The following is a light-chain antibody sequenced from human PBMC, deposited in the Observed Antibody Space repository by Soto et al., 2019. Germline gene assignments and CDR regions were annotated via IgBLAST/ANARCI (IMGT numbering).Light chain of an antibody. CDR1: SSTVGGFNV. Sequence: QSALTQPASVSGSPGQSITISCTGTSSTVGGFNVVSWYQQHPGKAPKVIIYEGIKRPSGVSNRFSGSNSGSTASLTISGLQAEDEADYYCCSYTSSSTLRVVFGGGTKLTVL. J-gene: IGLJ2*01. V-gene: IGLV2-14*02. CDR3: CSYTSSSTLRVV. CDR2: EGI.